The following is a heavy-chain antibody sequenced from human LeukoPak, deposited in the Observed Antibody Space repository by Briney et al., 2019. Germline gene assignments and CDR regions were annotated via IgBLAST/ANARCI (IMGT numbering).Heavy chain of an antibody. CDR2: ISTTSSHL. Sequence: GGSLRLSCAGSGFTFSTSDMVWARQAPGKGLEWVSTISTTSSHLYYADSVRGRFTTSRDNAKDSLYLHMSSLRIEDTAVYYCASSHRYDSSGYYCDYWGQGTLVTVSS. CDR1: GFTFSTSD. V-gene: IGHV3-21*01. J-gene: IGHJ4*02. D-gene: IGHD3-22*01. CDR3: ASSHRYDSSGYYCDY.